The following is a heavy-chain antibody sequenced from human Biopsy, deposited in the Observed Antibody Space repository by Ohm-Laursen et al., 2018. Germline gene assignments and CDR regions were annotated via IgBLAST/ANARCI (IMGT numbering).Heavy chain of an antibody. D-gene: IGHD3-22*01. CDR3: ARDRGYYSDRTVPGYFDL. CDR2: VYYTGST. J-gene: IGHJ2*01. CDR1: GDSISSYY. V-gene: IGHV4-59*01. Sequence: TLSLTWSVSGDSISSYYWSWIRQPPGKGLQWIGYVYYTGSTDYNPSLQSRVTISVDTSKNHFSLRLRSVTPADTAIYYCARDRGYYSDRTVPGYFDLWGRGTLVTVSS.